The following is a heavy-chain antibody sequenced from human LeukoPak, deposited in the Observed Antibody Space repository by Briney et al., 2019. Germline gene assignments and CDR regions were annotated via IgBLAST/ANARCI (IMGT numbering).Heavy chain of an antibody. D-gene: IGHD1-26*01. Sequence: GGSLRLSCAASGFTFSSYGMHWVRQAPGKGLEWVAVISYDGSNKYYADSVKGRFTISRDSSKNTLFLHMNTLRAEDTAIYYCAKDRTVGASYWYFDLWGRGTLVTVSS. CDR3: AKDRTVGASYWYFDL. CDR1: GFTFSSYG. CDR2: ISYDGSNK. J-gene: IGHJ2*01. V-gene: IGHV3-30*18.